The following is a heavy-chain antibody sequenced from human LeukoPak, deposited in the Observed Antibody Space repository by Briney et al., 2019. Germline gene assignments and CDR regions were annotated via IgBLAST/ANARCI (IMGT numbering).Heavy chain of an antibody. Sequence: PGGSLRLSCAASGFTFSSYAMHWVRQAPGKGLEWVAVISYDGSNKYYADSVKGRFTISRDNSRNTLYLQMNSLRAEDTAVYYCARDFETVTTNYWGQGTLVTVSS. CDR3: ARDFETVTTNY. CDR2: ISYDGSNK. J-gene: IGHJ4*02. V-gene: IGHV3-30*14. D-gene: IGHD4-17*01. CDR1: GFTFSSYA.